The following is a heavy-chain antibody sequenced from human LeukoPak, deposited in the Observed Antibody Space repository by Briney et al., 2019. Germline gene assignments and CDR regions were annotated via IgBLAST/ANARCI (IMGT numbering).Heavy chain of an antibody. V-gene: IGHV4-34*01. CDR1: GGSFGGYY. CDR2: INHSGST. J-gene: IGHJ6*03. Sequence: SSETLSLTCAVYGGSFGGYYWSWIRQPPGKGLEWIGEINHSGSTNYNPSLKSRVTISVDTSKNQFSLKLSSVTAADTAVYYCARGWSKDVRLRPGRYYMDVWGKGTTVTVSS. CDR3: ARGWSKDVRLRPGRYYMDV. D-gene: IGHD4-17*01.